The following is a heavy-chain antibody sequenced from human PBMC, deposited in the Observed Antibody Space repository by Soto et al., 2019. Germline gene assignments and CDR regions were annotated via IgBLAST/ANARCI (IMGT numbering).Heavy chain of an antibody. CDR2: IRSNPDDGTR. CDR1: GFTFSNAW. D-gene: IGHD3-16*02. CDR3: TTERFVELLLYVQAY. Sequence: EVQLVESGGGLVKPGGSLRLSCAASGFTFSNAWMNWVRQAPGKGLEWIGRIRSNPDDGTRDYAASANGRFSISRDDSKNIVYLEMSSLKIEDTAVYYCTTERFVELLLYVQAYWGQGTLVTVSS. J-gene: IGHJ4*02. V-gene: IGHV3-15*01.